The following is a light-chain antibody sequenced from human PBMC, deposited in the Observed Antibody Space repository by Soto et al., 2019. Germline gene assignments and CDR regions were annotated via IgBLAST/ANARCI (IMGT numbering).Light chain of an antibody. J-gene: IGLJ1*01. CDR3: GSYTASSTQV. V-gene: IGLV2-14*03. CDR2: DVS. Sequence: HSALTQAASVSGSPGQSITISCTGTSSDVGDYASVSWYQQHPGKAPKLMIYDVSNRPSGVSDRFSGSKSGNTASLTISGLQAEDEADYYCGSYTASSTQVFGTGTKVTVL. CDR1: SSDVGDYAS.